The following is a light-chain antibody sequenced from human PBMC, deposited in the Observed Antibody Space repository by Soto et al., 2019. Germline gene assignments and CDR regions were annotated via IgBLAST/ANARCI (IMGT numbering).Light chain of an antibody. Sequence: EIVMTQSPGTLSLSPGERATLSCRASQSVSSSYLVWHQQKPGQAHRLLIYAASRRATGIPDRFSGSGSGTGFTLTISRLEPEDFAVYYCQQYGSSPWTFGQGTKVDIK. J-gene: IGKJ1*01. V-gene: IGKV3-20*01. CDR3: QQYGSSPWT. CDR2: AAS. CDR1: QSVSSSY.